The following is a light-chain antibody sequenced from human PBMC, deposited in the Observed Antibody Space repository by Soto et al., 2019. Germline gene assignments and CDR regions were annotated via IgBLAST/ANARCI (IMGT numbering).Light chain of an antibody. CDR2: AAS. V-gene: IGKV1-39*01. CDR3: QQRSNWL. CDR1: QSITNY. J-gene: IGKJ3*01. Sequence: DIQMTQSPSALSASVGDRVTITCRASQSITNYLNWYQHKPGQAPNLLIYAASTLQAGVPSRFSGSGSGTDFTLTISSLEPEDFAVYYCQQRSNWLFGPGTKVDIK.